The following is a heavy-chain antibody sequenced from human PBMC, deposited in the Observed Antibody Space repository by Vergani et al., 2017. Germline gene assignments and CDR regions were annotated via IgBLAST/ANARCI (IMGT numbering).Heavy chain of an antibody. J-gene: IGHJ6*03. V-gene: IGHV4-34*01. CDR1: GGSFTSYH. D-gene: IGHD4-11*01. CDR2: IDHTGRP. CDR3: ARVNTETNGHLYYYYYMDV. Sequence: QVQLQQWGGGLLKPSETLSLTCVVNGGSFTSYHWTWIRQSPGEGLEWVGDIDHTGRPDYNPSLKSRLTMSVDKYRNQFSLTLNSVTATDTAIYFCARVNTETNGHLYYYYYMDVWGQGTAGTVS.